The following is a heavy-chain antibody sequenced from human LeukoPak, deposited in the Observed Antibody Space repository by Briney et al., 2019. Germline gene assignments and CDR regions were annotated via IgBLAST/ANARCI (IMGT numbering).Heavy chain of an antibody. J-gene: IGHJ6*02. CDR1: GYSFPNYW. CDR3: ARRPTNYYGMDV. V-gene: IGHV5-51*01. Sequence: PGESLKISCQGSGYSFPNYWIAWVRQMPGKGLEWMGIIYPDDSDTRYSPSFQGQVTMSADKSITTAYLRWSSLKASDTAMYYCARRPTNYYGMDVWGQGTTVTVFS. CDR2: IYPDDSDT.